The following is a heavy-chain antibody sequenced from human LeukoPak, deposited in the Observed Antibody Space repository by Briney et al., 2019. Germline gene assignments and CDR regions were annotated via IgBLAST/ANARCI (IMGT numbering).Heavy chain of an antibody. V-gene: IGHV3-48*01. J-gene: IGHJ5*01. Sequence: PGGSLRLSCAASGFTFSTYNMLWVRQTPGQGLEWLFYINSGGSAVHYADSVKDRFTFSRDNAKNSLYLQVNSLRVEDTGIYYCARVGSRGDWFDYWGQGTRVTVSS. CDR2: INSGGSAV. CDR3: ARVGSRGDWFDY. D-gene: IGHD1-26*01. CDR1: GFTFSTYN.